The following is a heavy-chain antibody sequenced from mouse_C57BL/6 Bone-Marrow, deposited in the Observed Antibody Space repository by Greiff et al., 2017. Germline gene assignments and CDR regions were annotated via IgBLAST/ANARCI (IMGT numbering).Heavy chain of an antibody. V-gene: IGHV1-66*01. CDR3: ARSYDYGYYCAMDY. J-gene: IGHJ4*01. D-gene: IGHD2-4*01. CDR2: IYPGSGNT. Sequence: VQLQQSGPELVKPGASVKISCKASGYSFTSYYIHWVKQRPGQGLEWIGWIYPGSGNTKYNEKFKGKATLTADTSSSTAYMQLSSLTSEDSAVYYCARSYDYGYYCAMDYWGQGTTVTVSS. CDR1: GYSFTSYY.